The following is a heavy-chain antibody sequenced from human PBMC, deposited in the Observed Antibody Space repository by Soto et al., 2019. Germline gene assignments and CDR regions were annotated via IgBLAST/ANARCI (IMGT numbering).Heavy chain of an antibody. V-gene: IGHV4-4*07. Sequence: LSLTCTVSCASTNSYHWSWIRQPAGKGLEWIGHIQSSGSTNYNPSLKSRVTMSVDTSKNQFSLRLRSLTAVDTAVYYCARDQGVATAGITWFDPWGQGSLVTVSS. CDR2: IQSSGST. J-gene: IGHJ5*02. CDR3: ARDQGVATAGITWFDP. CDR1: CASTNSYH. D-gene: IGHD6-13*01.